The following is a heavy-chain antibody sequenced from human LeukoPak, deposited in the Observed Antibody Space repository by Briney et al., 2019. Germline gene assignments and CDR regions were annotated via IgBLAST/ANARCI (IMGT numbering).Heavy chain of an antibody. CDR2: IYTSGST. D-gene: IGHD6-6*01. CDR1: GGSISSYY. Sequence: SETLSLTCIVSGGSISSYYWSWIRQPAGKGLEWIGRIYTSGSTNYNPSLKSRVTISVDTSKNQFSLKLSSVTAADTAVYYCARVQPAARFDYWGQGTLVTVSS. V-gene: IGHV4-4*07. CDR3: ARVQPAARFDY. J-gene: IGHJ4*02.